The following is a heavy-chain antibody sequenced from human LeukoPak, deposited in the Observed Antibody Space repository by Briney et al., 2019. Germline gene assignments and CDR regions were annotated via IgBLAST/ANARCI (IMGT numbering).Heavy chain of an antibody. CDR3: ARQDYYDSSGYYSRYYYGMDV. CDR1: GGSISSDNYQ. V-gene: IGHV4-39*01. Sequence: SQTLSLTCTVSGGSISSDNYQWSWIRQPPGKGLEWIGSIYYSGSTYYNPSLKSRVTISVDTSKNQFSLKLSSVTAADTAVYYCARQDYYDSSGYYSRYYYGMDVWGQGTTVTVSS. CDR2: IYYSGST. J-gene: IGHJ6*02. D-gene: IGHD3-22*01.